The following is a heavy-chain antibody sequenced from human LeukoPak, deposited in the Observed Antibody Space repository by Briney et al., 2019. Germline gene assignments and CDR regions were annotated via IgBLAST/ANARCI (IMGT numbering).Heavy chain of an antibody. CDR2: ISWNSGSI. J-gene: IGHJ4*02. Sequence: GGSLRLSCAASGFTFDDYAMHWVRQAPGKGLEWVSGISWNSGSIGYADSVKGRFTISRDNAKNSLYLQMNSLRAEDTALYYCAKDIGYYDSSGYSGFDYWGQGTLVTVSS. D-gene: IGHD3-22*01. CDR1: GFTFDDYA. V-gene: IGHV3-9*01. CDR3: AKDIGYYDSSGYSGFDY.